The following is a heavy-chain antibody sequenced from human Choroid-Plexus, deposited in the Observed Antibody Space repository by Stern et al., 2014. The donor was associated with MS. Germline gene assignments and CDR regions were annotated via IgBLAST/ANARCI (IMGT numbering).Heavy chain of an antibody. CDR3: VRERCINTRCYGGRFGYYYYGMDV. CDR1: GGSFSGYY. CDR2: IDRGGDP. D-gene: IGHD2-2*01. Sequence: QAQLQQWGAGLLKPSETLSLTCAVYGGSFSGYYWSWIRQSPGKGLEWIGEIDRGGDPNYNPSIKVRITIPVNRSNNHLSRNLSVVTAADTAIYYCVRERCINTRCYGGRFGYYYYGMDVWGQGTTVTVSS. J-gene: IGHJ6*02. V-gene: IGHV4-34*01.